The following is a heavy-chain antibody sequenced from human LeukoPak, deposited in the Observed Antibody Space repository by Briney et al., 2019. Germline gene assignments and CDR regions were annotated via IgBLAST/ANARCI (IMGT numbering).Heavy chain of an antibody. Sequence: ASVKVSCKASGYTFTSYGISWVRQALGQGLEWMGWISAYNGNTNYAQKLQGRVTMTTDTSTSTAYMELRSLRSEDTAVYYCARGLSASIWNAFDIWGQGTMVTVSS. CDR2: ISAYNGNT. J-gene: IGHJ3*02. D-gene: IGHD1-1*01. V-gene: IGHV1-18*01. CDR3: ARGLSASIWNAFDI. CDR1: GYTFTSYG.